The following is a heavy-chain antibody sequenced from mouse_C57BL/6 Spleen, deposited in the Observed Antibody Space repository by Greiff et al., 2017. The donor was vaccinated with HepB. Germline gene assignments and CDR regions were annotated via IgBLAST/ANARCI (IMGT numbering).Heavy chain of an antibody. V-gene: IGHV1-42*01. CDR1: GYSFTGYY. D-gene: IGHD1-1*01. CDR2: INPSTGGT. J-gene: IGHJ2*01. Sequence: EVQLQQSGPELVKPGASVKISCKASGYSFTGYYMNWVKQSPEQSLEWIGEINPSTGGTTYNQKFKAKATLTVDKSSSTAYMQLKSLTSEDAAVYYGARPSTVVPFDYWGQGTTLTVSS. CDR3: ARPSTVVPFDY.